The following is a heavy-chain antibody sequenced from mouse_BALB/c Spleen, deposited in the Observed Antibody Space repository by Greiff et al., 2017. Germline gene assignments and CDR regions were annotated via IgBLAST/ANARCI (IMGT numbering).Heavy chain of an antibody. CDR2: IDPENGDT. J-gene: IGHJ1*01. D-gene: IGHD1-1*01. CDR3: NADYYGGSYWYFDV. Sequence: EVQRVESGAELVRSGASVKLSCTASGFNIKDYYMHWVQQRPEQGLEWIGWIDPENGDTEYAPKFQGKATMTADTSSNTAYLQLSSLTSEDTAVYYWNADYYGGSYWYFDVWGAGTTVTVSS. V-gene: IGHV14-4*02. CDR1: GFNIKDYY.